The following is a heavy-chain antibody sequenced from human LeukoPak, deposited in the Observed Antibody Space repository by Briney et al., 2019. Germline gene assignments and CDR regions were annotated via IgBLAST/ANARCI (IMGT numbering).Heavy chain of an antibody. CDR2: IYPGDSDT. V-gene: IGHV5-51*01. Sequence: GESLKISCKGSGSRFTSNWIGWVRQMPGKGLEWMGIIYPGDSDTRYSPSFQGQVTISADKPISTAYLQWSSLKASDTAMYYCARLLRYGSGSYFDYWGQGSLVTVSS. J-gene: IGHJ4*02. CDR1: GSRFTSNW. D-gene: IGHD3-10*01. CDR3: ARLLRYGSGSYFDY.